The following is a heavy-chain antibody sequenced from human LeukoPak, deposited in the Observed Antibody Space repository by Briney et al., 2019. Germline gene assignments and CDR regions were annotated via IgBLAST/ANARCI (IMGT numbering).Heavy chain of an antibody. CDR3: ARGNRAYCGGDCYDY. V-gene: IGHV3-33*08. CDR1: GFTVSSNY. J-gene: IGHJ4*02. Sequence: PGGSLRLSCAASGFTVSSNYMSWVRQAPGKGMEWVAVIWYDGSNKYYADSVKGRFTISRDNSKNTLYLQMNSLRAEDTAVYYCARGNRAYCGGDCYDYWGQGTLVTVSS. CDR2: IWYDGSNK. D-gene: IGHD2-21*01.